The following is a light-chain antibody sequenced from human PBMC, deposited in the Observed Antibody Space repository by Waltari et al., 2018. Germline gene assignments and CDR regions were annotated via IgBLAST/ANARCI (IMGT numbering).Light chain of an antibody. CDR1: SSNIQNNY. CDR2: DNN. V-gene: IGLV1-51*01. CDR3: GTWDASLSIVV. Sequence: QSVLPQPPSVSAAPGQTVTISCSGSSSNIQNNYVSWYQQLPGTAPKLLIYDNNKRPSGIPDRFSGSKSDTSATLDITGLQTGDEADYYCGTWDASLSIVVFGGGTKVTVL. J-gene: IGLJ2*01.